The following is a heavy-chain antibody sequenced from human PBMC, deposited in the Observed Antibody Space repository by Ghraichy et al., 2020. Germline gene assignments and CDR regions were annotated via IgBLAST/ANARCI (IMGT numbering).Heavy chain of an antibody. CDR2: INDDGNSR. V-gene: IGHV3-74*01. D-gene: IGHD3-16*02. CDR1: GFTFSNFW. J-gene: IGHJ5*02. Sequence: GGSLRLSCAASGFTFSNFWMHWVRQEPGKGLVWVSRINDDGNSRNYADSVKGRFTISRDNAKNTLYLQMNSLRVEDSAVYYCATDVSGRYGSWGQGTLVTVCS. CDR3: ATDVSGRYGS.